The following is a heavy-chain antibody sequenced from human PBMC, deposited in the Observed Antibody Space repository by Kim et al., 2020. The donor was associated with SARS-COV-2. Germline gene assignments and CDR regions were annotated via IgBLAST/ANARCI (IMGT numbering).Heavy chain of an antibody. CDR3: ARVFSYYDKGGALDY. V-gene: IGHV1-46*01. Sequence: QKFQGRVTMTRDTSTSTVYMELSSLRSEDTAVYYCARVFSYYDKGGALDYWGQGTLVTVSS. J-gene: IGHJ4*02. D-gene: IGHD3-22*01.